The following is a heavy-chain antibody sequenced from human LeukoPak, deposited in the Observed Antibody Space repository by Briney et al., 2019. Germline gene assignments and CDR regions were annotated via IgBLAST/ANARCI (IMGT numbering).Heavy chain of an antibody. J-gene: IGHJ3*02. Sequence: QTGGSLRLSCAASGFTFSSYWMSWVRQAPGKGLEWVANIKQDGSEKYYVDSVKGRFTISRDNAKNSLYLQMNSLRAEDTAVYYCARKGPSSGWYGAAFDIWGQGTMVTVSS. D-gene: IGHD6-19*01. CDR3: ARKGPSSGWYGAAFDI. CDR2: IKQDGSEK. V-gene: IGHV3-7*01. CDR1: GFTFSSYW.